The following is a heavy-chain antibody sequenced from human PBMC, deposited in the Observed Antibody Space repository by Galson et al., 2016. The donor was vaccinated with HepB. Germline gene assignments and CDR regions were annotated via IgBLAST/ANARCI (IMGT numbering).Heavy chain of an antibody. V-gene: IGHV3-74*01. J-gene: IGHJ4*02. D-gene: IGHD1-1*01. CDR3: ARDHSLAKTGPHFDC. CDR1: GFTFSSHW. CDR2: INTVGTTT. Sequence: SLRLSCAASGFTFSSHWMHWVRQAPGKGLVWVSRINTVGTTTTYADSVKGRFTISRDNAKNTLYLQMDDLRAEDTALYYCARDHSLAKTGPHFDCWGQGALVTVSS.